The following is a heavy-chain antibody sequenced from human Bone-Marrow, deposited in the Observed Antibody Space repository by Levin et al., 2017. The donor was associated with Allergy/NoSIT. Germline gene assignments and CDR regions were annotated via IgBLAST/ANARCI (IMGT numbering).Heavy chain of an antibody. CDR3: ARVQRSSAERYSSGYYWFDY. V-gene: IGHV1-46*01. CDR2: INPSGGST. J-gene: IGHJ4*02. Sequence: ASVKVSCKASGYTFTSYYMHWVRQAPGQGLEWMGIINPSGGSTSYAQKFQGRVTMTRDTSTSTVYMELSSLRSEDTAVYYCARVQRSSAERYSSGYYWFDYWGQGTLVTVSS. D-gene: IGHD3-22*01. CDR1: GYTFTSYY.